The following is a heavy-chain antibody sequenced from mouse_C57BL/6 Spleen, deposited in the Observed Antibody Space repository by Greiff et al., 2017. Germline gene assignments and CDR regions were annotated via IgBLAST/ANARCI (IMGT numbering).Heavy chain of an antibody. V-gene: IGHV1-69*01. Sequence: VKLQQPGAELVLPGASVKLSCKASGYTFTSYWMHWVKQRPGKGLEWIGEIATSDSYTTYNQKFKGKSTLTVDKSSSTAYMQLISLTAEYSAVYYCAAFYYDYDNAMDYWGQGTSVTVSS. CDR3: AAFYYDYDNAMDY. D-gene: IGHD2-4*01. CDR2: IATSDSYT. CDR1: GYTFTSYW. J-gene: IGHJ4*01.